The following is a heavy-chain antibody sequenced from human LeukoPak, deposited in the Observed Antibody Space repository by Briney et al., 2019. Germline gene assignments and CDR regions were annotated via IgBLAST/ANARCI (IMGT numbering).Heavy chain of an antibody. CDR2: ISYSGST. CDR3: ARSIIGTRSKFDY. D-gene: IGHD1/OR15-1a*01. CDR1: GXSISTYY. V-gene: IGHV4-59*08. J-gene: IGHJ4*02. Sequence: PSETLSLTCTVSGXSISTYYWSWIRQPPGKGLEWIGYISYSGSTNYNPSLKSRVTISLDTSKNQFALKLSSVTAADTAVYYCARSIIGTRSKFDYWGQGTLVTVSS.